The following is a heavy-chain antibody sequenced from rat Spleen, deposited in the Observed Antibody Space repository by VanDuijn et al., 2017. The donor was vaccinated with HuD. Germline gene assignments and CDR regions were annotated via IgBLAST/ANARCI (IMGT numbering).Heavy chain of an antibody. V-gene: IGHV5-29*01. CDR3: ARRGIAAIGNWFGY. Sequence: EVQVVESGGGLVQPGRSLKLSCAASGFTFSNYGMAWVRQAPTKGLEWVATINYDGTSTHYRDSVKGRFTISRDNAKSTLYLQMDSLRSEDTATYYCARRGIAAIGNWFGYWGQGTLVTVSS. CDR2: INYDGTST. D-gene: IGHD1-2*01. J-gene: IGHJ3*01. CDR1: GFTFSNYG.